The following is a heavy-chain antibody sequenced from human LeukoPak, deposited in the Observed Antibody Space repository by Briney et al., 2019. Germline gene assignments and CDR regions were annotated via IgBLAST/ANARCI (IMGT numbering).Heavy chain of an antibody. J-gene: IGHJ4*02. CDR3: ARSLYSGFDY. V-gene: IGHV3-9*01. CDR1: RFSFSNYG. Sequence: GGSLRLSCAASRFSFSNYGMHWVRQAPGKGLEWVSGISWNSGSIGYADSVKGRFTISRDNAKNSLYLQMNSLRAEDTALYYCARSLYSGFDYWGQGTLVTVSS. D-gene: IGHD1-26*01. CDR2: ISWNSGSI.